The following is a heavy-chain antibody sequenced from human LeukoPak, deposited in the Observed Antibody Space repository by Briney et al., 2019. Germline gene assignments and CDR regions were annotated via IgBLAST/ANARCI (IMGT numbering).Heavy chain of an antibody. CDR2: IWYDGSNK. J-gene: IGHJ6*02. Sequence: PGGSLRLSCAASGFTFSSYGMHWVRQAPGKGLEWVAVIWYDGSNKYYADSVKGRFTISRDNSKNTLYLQMNSLRAEDTAVYYCARGITMVRAQYGMDVWGQGTTVTVSS. D-gene: IGHD3-10*01. CDR1: GFTFSSYG. V-gene: IGHV3-33*01. CDR3: ARGITMVRAQYGMDV.